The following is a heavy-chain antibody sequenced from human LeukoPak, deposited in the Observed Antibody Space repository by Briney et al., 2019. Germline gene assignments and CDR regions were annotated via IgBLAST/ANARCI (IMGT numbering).Heavy chain of an antibody. CDR1: GFTFSSYS. Sequence: GGSLRLSCAASGFTFSSYSMNWVPESPGKGLEWVSSISSSSSYIYYADPVKGQFTISRDNATNTLYLQMNSLRAEDTAVYYCARGLRYFDWLFPPDAFDIWGQGTMVTVSS. J-gene: IGHJ3*02. D-gene: IGHD3-9*01. V-gene: IGHV3-21*01. CDR3: ARGLRYFDWLFPPDAFDI. CDR2: ISSSSSYI.